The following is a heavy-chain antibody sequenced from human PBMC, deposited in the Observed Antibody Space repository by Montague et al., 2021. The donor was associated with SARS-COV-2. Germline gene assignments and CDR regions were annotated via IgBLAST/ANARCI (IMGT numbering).Heavy chain of an antibody. CDR1: GGSITGYY. D-gene: IGHD3-10*01. J-gene: IGHJ3*02. V-gene: IGHV4-59*01. CDR2: IYDGGAV. Sequence: SETLSLTCTVSGGSITGYYWSWLRRSPGKGLEWIAYIYDGGAVNYNPSLGSRVTISTDTSKNQLSLKVNSVTAADTAVYYCVRDHPYRGPRGAYDIWGQGTVVTVSS. CDR3: VRDHPYRGPRGAYDI.